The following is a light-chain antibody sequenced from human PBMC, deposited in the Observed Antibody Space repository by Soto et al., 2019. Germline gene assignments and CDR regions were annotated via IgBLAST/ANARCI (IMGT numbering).Light chain of an antibody. V-gene: IGKV3-11*01. CDR2: DAS. J-gene: IGKJ4*01. Sequence: EIVLTQSPGTLSLSPGERATLSCRASQSVGIYLAWYQQKPGQAPRLLIYDASNRATGIPARLSGTGSGTEFGLTISSLEPEDSAVYYCQQRNNWVNFGGGTKVDIK. CDR3: QQRNNWVN. CDR1: QSVGIY.